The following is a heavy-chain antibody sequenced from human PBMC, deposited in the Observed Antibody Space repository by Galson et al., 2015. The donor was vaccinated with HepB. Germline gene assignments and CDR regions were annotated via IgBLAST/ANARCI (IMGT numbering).Heavy chain of an antibody. Sequence: SLRLSCAASGFAFSNYAMKWVRQAPGKGLEWISVIDGRSGNIHHADSVKGRFTVSRDNSQNTLYLQMNSLSAEDTALYFCATYQQSPRGVDYWGQGTLVTVSS. D-gene: IGHD3-16*01. CDR2: IDGRSGNI. CDR1: GFAFSNYA. V-gene: IGHV3-23*01. CDR3: ATYQQSPRGVDY. J-gene: IGHJ4*02.